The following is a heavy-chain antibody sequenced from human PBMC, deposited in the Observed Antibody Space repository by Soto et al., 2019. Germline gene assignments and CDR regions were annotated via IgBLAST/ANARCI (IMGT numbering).Heavy chain of an antibody. Sequence: GGSLRLSCAASGFTFSSYAMSWVRQAPGKGLEWVSAISGSGGSTYYADSVKGRFTISRDNSKNTLYLQMNSLRAEDTAVYYCAKVLRMYSSSPYYFDYWGQGTLVTVFS. D-gene: IGHD6-6*01. CDR2: ISGSGGST. V-gene: IGHV3-23*01. J-gene: IGHJ4*02. CDR1: GFTFSSYA. CDR3: AKVLRMYSSSPYYFDY.